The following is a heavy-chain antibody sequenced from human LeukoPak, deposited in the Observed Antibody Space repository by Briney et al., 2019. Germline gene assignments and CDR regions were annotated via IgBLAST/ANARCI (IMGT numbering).Heavy chain of an antibody. CDR3: AKDLYCSGGSCYEFDY. V-gene: IGHV3-48*03. CDR2: ISSSGSTI. CDR1: GFTFSSYE. Sequence: GESLRLSCAASGFTFSSYEMNWVRQAPGKGLEWVSYISSSGSTIYYADSVKGRFTISRDNSKNTLYLQMNSLRAEDTAVYYCAKDLYCSGGSCYEFDYWGQGTLVTVSS. J-gene: IGHJ4*02. D-gene: IGHD2-15*01.